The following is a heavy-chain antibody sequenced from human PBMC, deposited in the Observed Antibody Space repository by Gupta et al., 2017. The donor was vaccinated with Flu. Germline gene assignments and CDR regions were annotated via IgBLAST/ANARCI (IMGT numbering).Heavy chain of an antibody. Sequence: EVQLVESGGGLVQPGGSLRLTCVLSGLTLSGVDMNWIRQAPGKGLEWTAYIGSGGNTDYADSVRGRFTISRDNARDSLFLQMNSLRDEDKALYYCARDLNWAVIGGGQGAKVTVSP. CDR1: GLTLSGVD. CDR3: ARDLNWAVIG. D-gene: IGHD3-10*01. J-gene: IGHJ4*02. CDR2: IGSGGNT. V-gene: IGHV3-48*02.